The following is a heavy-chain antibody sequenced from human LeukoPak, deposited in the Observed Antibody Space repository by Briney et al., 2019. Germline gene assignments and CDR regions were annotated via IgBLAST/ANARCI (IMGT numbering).Heavy chain of an antibody. CDR3: ARQAQLAYFDY. CDR2: IYPDDSDT. J-gene: IGHJ4*02. V-gene: IGHV5-51*01. D-gene: IGHD1-1*01. CDR1: GYTFTNSW. Sequence: GDSRKISCQASGYTFTNSWIGGVRQMPGKGLGWMGIIYPDDSDTRYSPSFQGQVTISADKSISTAYLQWSSLKASDTAIYYCARQAQLAYFDYWGQGTLVTVSS.